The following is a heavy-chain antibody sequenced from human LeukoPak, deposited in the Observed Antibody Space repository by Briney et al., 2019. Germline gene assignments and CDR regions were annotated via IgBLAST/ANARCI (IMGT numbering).Heavy chain of an antibody. CDR2: IYYSGST. J-gene: IGHJ3*02. CDR1: GGSISSYY. CDR3: AARYCSSTSCYTYDAFDI. D-gene: IGHD2-2*02. Sequence: PSETLSLTCTVSGGSISSYYWSWIRQPPGKGLEWIGYIYYSGSTNYNPSLKSRVTISVDTSKNQFSLKLSSVTAADTAVYYCAARYCSSTSCYTYDAFDIWGQGTMVTVSS. V-gene: IGHV4-59*01.